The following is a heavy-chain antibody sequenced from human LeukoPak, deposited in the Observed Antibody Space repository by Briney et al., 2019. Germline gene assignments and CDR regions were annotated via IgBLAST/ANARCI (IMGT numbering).Heavy chain of an antibody. CDR3: ASQGFITIFGVVTGAHFDY. D-gene: IGHD3-3*01. J-gene: IGHJ4*02. CDR2: IYYSGST. CDR1: GGSISSGDYY. V-gene: IGHV4-30-4*08. Sequence: SQTLSLTCTVSGGSISSGDYYWSWIRQPPGKGLEWIGYIYYSGSTYYNPSLKSRVTISVDTSKNQFSLKLSSVTAADTAVYYYASQGFITIFGVVTGAHFDYWGQGTLVTVSS.